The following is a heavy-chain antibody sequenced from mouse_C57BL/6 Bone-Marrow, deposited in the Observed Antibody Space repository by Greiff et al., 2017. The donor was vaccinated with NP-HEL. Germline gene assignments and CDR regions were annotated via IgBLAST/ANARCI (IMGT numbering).Heavy chain of an antibody. V-gene: IGHV5-15*01. CDR1: GFTFSDYG. D-gene: IGHD2-5*01. CDR2: LSTLAYSI. CDR3: ARHYYSNYFYYAMDY. Sequence: EVNLVESGGGLVQPGGSLKLSCAASGFTFSDYGMAWVRQAPRKGPEWVAFLSTLAYSIYYADTVTGRFTISRENAKNTLYLERSSLRSEDTARYYCARHYYSNYFYYAMDYWGQGTSVTVSS. J-gene: IGHJ4*01.